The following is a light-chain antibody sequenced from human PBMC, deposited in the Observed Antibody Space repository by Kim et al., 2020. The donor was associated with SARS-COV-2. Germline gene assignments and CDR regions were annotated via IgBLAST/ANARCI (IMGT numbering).Light chain of an antibody. CDR3: SSYTSGSTLAYV. V-gene: IGLV2-14*01. CDR1: SSDVGGYNY. Sequence: QSVLTQPASVSGSPGQSITISCTGTSSDVGGYNYVSWYQQYPGKAPKLMIFDVNNRPSGVSNRFSGSKSGNTASLTISGLQTEDEADYYCSSYTSGSTLAYVFGTGTKVTVL. CDR2: DVN. J-gene: IGLJ1*01.